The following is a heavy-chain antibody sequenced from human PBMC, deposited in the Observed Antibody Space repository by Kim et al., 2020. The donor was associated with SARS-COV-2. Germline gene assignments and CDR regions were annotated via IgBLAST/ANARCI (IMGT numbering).Heavy chain of an antibody. V-gene: IGHV4-59*13. D-gene: IGHD3-3*01. CDR2: IYYSGST. Sequence: SETLSLTCTVSGGSISSYYWSWIRQPPGKGLEWIGYIYYSGSTNYNPSLKSRVTISVDTSKNQFSLKLSSVTAADTAVDYCARDRYDFWSGNYYYYGMDV. J-gene: IGHJ6*01. CDR3: ARDRYDFWSGNYYYYGMDV. CDR1: GGSISSYY.